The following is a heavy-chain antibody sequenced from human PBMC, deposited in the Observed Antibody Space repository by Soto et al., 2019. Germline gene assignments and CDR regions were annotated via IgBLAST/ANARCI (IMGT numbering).Heavy chain of an antibody. Sequence: PGGSLRLSCAASGFTFKESAMNWVRQAPGKGLEWVASISDTGASTWYAESVRGRLSISRDNSKNTLYLQMNMDPVGTATYYCAKSGSSGWYGWFDPWGQGTLVTVSS. CDR1: GFTFKESA. V-gene: IGHV3-23*01. J-gene: IGHJ5*02. D-gene: IGHD6-19*01. CDR3: AKSGSSGWYGWFDP. CDR2: ISDTGAST.